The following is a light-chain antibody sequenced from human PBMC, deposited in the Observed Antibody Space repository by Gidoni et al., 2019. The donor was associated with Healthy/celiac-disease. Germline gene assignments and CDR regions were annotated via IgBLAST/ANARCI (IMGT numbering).Light chain of an antibody. CDR2: DAS. CDR3: QQHSNRLT. J-gene: IGKJ4*01. Sequence: EIVLTQSPAPLSLSPGERANLSCRASQSVSSYLAWYQHKPGQAPRLLIYDASNRATGIPARFSGSGSVTDITLTISNLEPEDFAVYCCQQHSNRLTFGGGTKVEIK. V-gene: IGKV3-11*01. CDR1: QSVSSY.